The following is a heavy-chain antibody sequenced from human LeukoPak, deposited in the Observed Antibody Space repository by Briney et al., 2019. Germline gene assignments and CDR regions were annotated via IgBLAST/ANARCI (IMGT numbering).Heavy chain of an antibody. CDR1: GGTFSSYA. Sequence: SVKVSCKASGGTFSSYAISWVRQAPGQGLEWMGRIIPIFGTANYAQKFQGRVTITTDESTSTAYMELSSLRSEDTAVYYCAREYSSGWFDAFDIWGQGTMVTVSS. CDR3: AREYSSGWFDAFDI. CDR2: IIPIFGTA. D-gene: IGHD6-19*01. V-gene: IGHV1-69*05. J-gene: IGHJ3*02.